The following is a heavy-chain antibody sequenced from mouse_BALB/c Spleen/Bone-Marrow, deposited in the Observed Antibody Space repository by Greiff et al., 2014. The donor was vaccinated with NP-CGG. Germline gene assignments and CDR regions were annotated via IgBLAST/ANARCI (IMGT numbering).Heavy chain of an antibody. CDR1: NYTFTTYY. J-gene: IGHJ2*01. D-gene: IGHD1-1*01. CDR3: ARSRYGSYYGY. V-gene: IGHV1S56*01. CDR2: IYPGNVNT. Sequence: VQREESGPELVKPGASVRISCKASNYTFTTYYIYWVEQRPGQGLEWIGWIYPGNVNTKYNEKFKAKAPLTADKSSSPAYMQLXXXXSEDSAVYFCARSRYGSYYGYWGQGTPLTVSS.